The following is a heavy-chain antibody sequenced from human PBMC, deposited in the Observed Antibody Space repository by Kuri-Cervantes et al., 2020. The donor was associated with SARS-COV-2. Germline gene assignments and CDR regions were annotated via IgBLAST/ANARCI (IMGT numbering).Heavy chain of an antibody. CDR1: GFTFSSYG. D-gene: IGHD3-9*01. J-gene: IGHJ6*02. Sequence: GGSLRLSCAASGFTFSSYGMHWVRQAPGKGLEWVAVIWYDGSNKYYADSVKGRFTISRDNSKNTLYLQMNSLRAEDTAVYYCAKADWANYYYYYGMDVWGQGTTVTVSS. CDR2: IWYDGSNK. V-gene: IGHV3-33*06. CDR3: AKADWANYYYYYGMDV.